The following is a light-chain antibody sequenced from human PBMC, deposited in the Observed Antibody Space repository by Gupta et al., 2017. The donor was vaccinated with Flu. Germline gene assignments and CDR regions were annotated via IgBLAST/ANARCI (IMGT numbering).Light chain of an antibody. CDR1: QTLNGDY. Sequence: DTVLAQFPATLSASPGERATLSCRASQTLNGDYIAWYQRRPGQAPRLLIHGASTRATGIPDRFIGSGSGTDFTLTISRLEPEDFAVYYCQQYSASPIYSFGQGTSLEIK. CDR3: QQYSASPIYS. CDR2: GAS. V-gene: IGKV3-20*01. J-gene: IGKJ2*03.